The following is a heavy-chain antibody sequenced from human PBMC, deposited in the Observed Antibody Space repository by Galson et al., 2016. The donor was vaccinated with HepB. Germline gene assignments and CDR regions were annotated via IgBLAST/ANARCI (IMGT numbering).Heavy chain of an antibody. CDR1: GHSISSGDYS. CDR3: ATGWLTVTLEN. J-gene: IGHJ4*02. V-gene: IGHV4-31*03. D-gene: IGHD5-12*01. CDR2: ISHSGIT. Sequence: TLSLTCTVSGHSISSGDYSWSWIRQHSGQGLEWIGYISHSGITDYNPSPKSRVTISLDTSKTQFSLILNSVTAADTAVYYCATGWLTVTLENWGQGTLVTVSS.